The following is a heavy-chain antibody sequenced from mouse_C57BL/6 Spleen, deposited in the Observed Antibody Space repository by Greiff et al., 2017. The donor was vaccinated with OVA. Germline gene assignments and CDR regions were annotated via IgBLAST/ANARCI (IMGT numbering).Heavy chain of an antibody. CDR2: IYPRSGNT. CDR3: ARWVTTVEGFAY. J-gene: IGHJ3*01. D-gene: IGHD1-1*01. CDR1: GYTFTSYG. V-gene: IGHV1-81*01. Sequence: QVQLQQSGAELARPGASVKLSCKASGYTFTSYGISWVKQRTGQGLEWIGGIYPRSGNTYYNEKFKGKATLTADKSSSTAYMELRSLTSEDSAVYFCARWVTTVEGFAYWGQGTLVTVSA.